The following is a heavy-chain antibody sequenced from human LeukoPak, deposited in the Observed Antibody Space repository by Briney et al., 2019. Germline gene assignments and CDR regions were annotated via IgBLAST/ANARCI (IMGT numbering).Heavy chain of an antibody. CDR2: INHSGST. Sequence: KPSETLSVTCAVYGGSFSGYYWSWIRQPPGKGLEWIGEINHSGSTNYNPSLKSRVTISVGTSKNQFSLKLSSVTAADTAVYYCARGSSYCSSTICYAGWFDPWGQGTLVTVFS. V-gene: IGHV4-34*01. CDR1: GGSFSGYY. J-gene: IGHJ5*02. D-gene: IGHD2-2*01. CDR3: ARGSSYCSSTICYAGWFDP.